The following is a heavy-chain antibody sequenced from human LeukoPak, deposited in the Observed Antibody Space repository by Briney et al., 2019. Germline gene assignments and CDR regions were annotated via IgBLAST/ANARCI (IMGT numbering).Heavy chain of an antibody. J-gene: IGHJ4*02. Sequence: EASVKVSCEASGYTFTGYYMHWVRLAPGQGLEWMGWINPNSGGTNYAQNFQGRVTMTRDTSISTAYMEVSRLRSDDTAVYYCAREDSSGYDYWGQGTLVTVSS. CDR1: GYTFTGYY. CDR2: INPNSGGT. CDR3: AREDSSGYDY. V-gene: IGHV1-2*02. D-gene: IGHD3-22*01.